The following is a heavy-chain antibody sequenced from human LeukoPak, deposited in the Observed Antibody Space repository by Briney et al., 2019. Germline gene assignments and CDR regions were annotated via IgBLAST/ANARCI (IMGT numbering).Heavy chain of an antibody. V-gene: IGHV3-7*01. CDR3: ARFGYGAAVGV. J-gene: IGHJ4*02. Sequence: GGSLRLSCAASGFSFSAYWMTWVRQAPGTGLEWVANINPAGSETYYVDPVKGRFSISRDNAKNLVYLQMNSLRAEDTAVYHCARFGYGAAVGVWGQGTPVTVSS. CDR1: GFSFSAYW. D-gene: IGHD6-13*01. CDR2: INPAGSET.